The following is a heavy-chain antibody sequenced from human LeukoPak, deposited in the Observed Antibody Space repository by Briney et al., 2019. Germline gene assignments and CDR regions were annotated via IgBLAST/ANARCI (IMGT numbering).Heavy chain of an antibody. D-gene: IGHD2-21*01. CDR1: GFTVTSNY. CDR3: ARDLLWGAFDI. CDR2: IHSGGST. V-gene: IGHV3-53*01. J-gene: IGHJ3*02. Sequence: GGSLRLSCAASGFTVTSNYMSWVRQAPGKGLEWVSAIHSGGSTYYADSVKGRFTISRDNAKNSLYLQMNSLRAEDTAVYYCARDLLWGAFDIWGQGTMVTVSS.